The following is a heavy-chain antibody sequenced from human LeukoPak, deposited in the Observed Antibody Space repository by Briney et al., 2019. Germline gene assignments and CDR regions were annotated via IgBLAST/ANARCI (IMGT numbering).Heavy chain of an antibody. CDR3: ARRYTASPGERFDY. D-gene: IGHD2-2*02. V-gene: IGHV4-34*01. CDR1: GVSFSGYY. J-gene: IGHJ4*02. CDR2: INHSGST. Sequence: SETLSLTCAVYGVSFSGYYWSWIRQSPGKGLEWIGEINHSGSTNYNPSLKSRVTISLDTSKSQFSLMLRSLTAADTAVYYCARRYTASPGERFDYWGQGTLVTVSS.